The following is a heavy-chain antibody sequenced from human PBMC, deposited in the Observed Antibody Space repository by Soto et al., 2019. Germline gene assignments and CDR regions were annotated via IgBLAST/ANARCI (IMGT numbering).Heavy chain of an antibody. Sequence: SETLSLTCAVSGGSISSGGYSWSWIRQPPGKGLEWIGYIYHSGSAYYNPSLKSRFNISVDRYKNQFSRKLSSVTAASTAVYYCARVSVSVYRACDFWSGNGGAFDIWGQGTMVTVSS. CDR3: ARVSVSVYRACDFWSGNGGAFDI. J-gene: IGHJ3*02. D-gene: IGHD3-3*01. CDR1: GGSISSGGYS. CDR2: IYHSGSA. V-gene: IGHV4-30-2*01.